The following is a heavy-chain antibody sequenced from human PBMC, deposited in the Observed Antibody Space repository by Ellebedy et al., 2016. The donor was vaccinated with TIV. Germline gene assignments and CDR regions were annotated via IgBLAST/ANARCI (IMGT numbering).Heavy chain of an antibody. Sequence: ASVKVSCKASGYTFTGYAMNWVRQAPGHGLEWLGWINTNTGNPTYAQGFTGRFVFSLDTSVSTAYLQISSLKAEDTAVYYCAREGGWNYPCFDYWGQGTLVTVSS. CDR2: INTNTGNP. J-gene: IGHJ4*02. CDR1: GYTFTGYA. CDR3: AREGGWNYPCFDY. D-gene: IGHD1-7*01. V-gene: IGHV7-4-1*02.